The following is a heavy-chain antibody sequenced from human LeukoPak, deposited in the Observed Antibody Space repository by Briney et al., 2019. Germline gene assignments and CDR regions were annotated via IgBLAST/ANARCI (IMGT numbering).Heavy chain of an antibody. CDR1: GGSFSGYY. Sequence: SETLSLACAVYGGSFSGYYWSWIRQPPGKGLEWIGEINHSGSTNYNPSLKSRVTISVDTSKNQFSLKLSSVTAADTAVYYCARYAGYGYSSGWFHIWGQGTMVTVSS. CDR2: INHSGST. J-gene: IGHJ3*02. D-gene: IGHD6-19*01. V-gene: IGHV4-34*01. CDR3: ARYAGYGYSSGWFHI.